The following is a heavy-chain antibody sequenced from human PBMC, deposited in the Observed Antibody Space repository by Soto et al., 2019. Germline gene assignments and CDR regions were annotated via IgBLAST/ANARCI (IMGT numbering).Heavy chain of an antibody. CDR3: AREDDSSGYYHYYYGMDV. V-gene: IGHV3-30-3*01. CDR1: GFTFSSYA. J-gene: IGHJ6*02. Sequence: PGGSLRLSCAASGFTFSSYAMHWVRQAPGKGLEWVAVISYDGSNKYYADSVKGRFTISRDNSKNTLYLQMNSLRAEDTAVYYCAREDDSSGYYHYYYGMDVWGQGTTVTVYS. CDR2: ISYDGSNK. D-gene: IGHD3-22*01.